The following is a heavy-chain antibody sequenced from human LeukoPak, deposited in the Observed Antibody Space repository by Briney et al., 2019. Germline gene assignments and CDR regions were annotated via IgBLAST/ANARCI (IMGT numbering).Heavy chain of an antibody. J-gene: IGHJ4*02. CDR1: GFTFSSYV. D-gene: IGHD2-15*01. V-gene: IGHV3-23*01. CDR2: ISGSGGST. Sequence: PGGSLRLSCAASGFTFSSYVMSWVRQGPGKGLEWVSGISGSGGSTYYADSVRGRFTISRDNSKNTLFLQMDSLRVEDTAVYYCAKCLGGSGVDYWGQGTLVTVSS. CDR3: AKCLGGSGVDY.